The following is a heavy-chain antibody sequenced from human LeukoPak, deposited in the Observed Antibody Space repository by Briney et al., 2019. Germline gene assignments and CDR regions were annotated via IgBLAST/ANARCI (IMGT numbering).Heavy chain of an antibody. CDR2: ISYDGSNK. CDR1: GFTFSSYG. V-gene: IGHV3-30*18. Sequence: PGKSLRLSCAASGFTFSSYGMHWVRQAPGKGLEWVAVISYDGSNKYYADSVKGRFTISRDNSKNTVYLQMNSLRVEDTAVYYCAKGLQLWAPIDYWGQGTLVTVSS. CDR3: AKGLQLWAPIDY. D-gene: IGHD5-18*01. J-gene: IGHJ4*02.